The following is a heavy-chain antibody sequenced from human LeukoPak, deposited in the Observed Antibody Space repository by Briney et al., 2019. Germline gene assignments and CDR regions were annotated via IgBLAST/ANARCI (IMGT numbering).Heavy chain of an antibody. J-gene: IGHJ4*02. CDR3: ARWGNDYSQFDS. D-gene: IGHD4-11*01. V-gene: IGHV3-23*01. CDR1: GFTFNNYA. Sequence: GGSLRLSCAASGFTFNNYAMTWARQAPGKGLEWVSVVSGSGDNTNYADSVKGRFTISRDNSKNTLFLQMNSLRTEDTAVYFCARWGNDYSQFDSWGRGTLVTVS. CDR2: VSGSGDNT.